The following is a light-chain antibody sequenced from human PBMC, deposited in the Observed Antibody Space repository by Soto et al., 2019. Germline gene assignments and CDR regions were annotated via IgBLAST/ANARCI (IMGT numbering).Light chain of an antibody. CDR1: QSVSSSY. J-gene: IGKJ5*01. CDR3: QQRSNGPT. CDR2: DAS. Sequence: DIVLTQSPGTLSLSPGERATLSCRASQSVSSSYLAWYQQKPGQAPRLLIYDASNRATGIPARFSGSGSGTDFTLTTSSLEPEDFAVYYCQQRSNGPTFGQGTRLEIK. V-gene: IGKV3D-20*02.